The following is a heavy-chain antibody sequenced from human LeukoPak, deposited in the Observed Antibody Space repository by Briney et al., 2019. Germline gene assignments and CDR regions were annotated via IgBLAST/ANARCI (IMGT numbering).Heavy chain of an antibody. CDR3: GRGTKSFDL. J-gene: IGHJ5*02. Sequence: ASVKVSCKTSGYIFTDYYIHWVRQAPGQGLEWMGWINPNGGGTNYAQKFQGRVTMTRDTSITTAYMELSGLRSDDTAVYYCGRGTKSFDLWGQGTLITVSS. CDR2: INPNGGGT. D-gene: IGHD3-10*01. CDR1: GYIFTDYY. V-gene: IGHV1-2*02.